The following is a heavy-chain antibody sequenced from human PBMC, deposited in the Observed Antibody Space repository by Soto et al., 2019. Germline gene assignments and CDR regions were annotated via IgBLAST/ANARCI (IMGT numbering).Heavy chain of an antibody. CDR2: MSSGSSYI. CDR1: GFTFSSYS. CDR3: ARTYCSSTSCYGTDY. V-gene: IGHV3-21*01. J-gene: IGHJ4*02. D-gene: IGHD2-2*01. Sequence: KPGGSLRLSCAASGFTFSSYSMNWVRQAPGKGLEWVSYMSSGSSYIYYADSVKGRFTISRDNAKNSLYLQMNSLRAEDTAVYYCARTYCSSTSCYGTDYWGQGT.